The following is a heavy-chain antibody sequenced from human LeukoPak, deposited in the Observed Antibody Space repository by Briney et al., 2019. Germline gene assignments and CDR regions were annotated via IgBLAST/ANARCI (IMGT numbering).Heavy chain of an antibody. CDR3: ARGHVHGYSYGFGY. V-gene: IGHV3-11*06. CDR2: IGVSSGNT. CDR1: GFPFNEYS. Sequence: GGSLRLSCAASGFPFNEYSMNWVRQAPGKGLEWISYIGVSSGNTKYADSVKGRFTISGDNAKKSLYLQMKSLRGEDTAVYYCARGHVHGYSYGFGYWGQGSLVTVSS. D-gene: IGHD5-18*01. J-gene: IGHJ4*02.